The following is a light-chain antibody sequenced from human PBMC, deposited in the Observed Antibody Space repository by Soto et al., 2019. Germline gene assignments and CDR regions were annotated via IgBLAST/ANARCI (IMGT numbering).Light chain of an antibody. Sequence: EIVLKQSPDTLSLSPGERATLSCRASQSVNNNYLAWYQQKPGQAPRFLIYDASSRATGIPDRFSGSGSGTDFTLTISRLEPEDFAVYYCQPYASTPLTFGGGTKVDIK. CDR1: QSVNNNY. J-gene: IGKJ4*01. V-gene: IGKV3-20*01. CDR3: QPYASTPLT. CDR2: DAS.